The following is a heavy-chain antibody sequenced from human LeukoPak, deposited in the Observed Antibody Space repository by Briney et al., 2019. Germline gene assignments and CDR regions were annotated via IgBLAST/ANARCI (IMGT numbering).Heavy chain of an antibody. CDR2: ISSSGSTI. Sequence: HPGGSLRLSCAASGFTFSSYEMNWVRQAPGKGLEWVSYISSSGSTIYYADSVKGRFTISRDNAKNSLYLQMNSLRAEDTAVYYCARAPLHLAMYHYFDYWGQGTLVTVSS. CDR3: ARAPLHLAMYHYFDY. V-gene: IGHV3-48*03. CDR1: GFTFSSYE. D-gene: IGHD2-2*01. J-gene: IGHJ4*02.